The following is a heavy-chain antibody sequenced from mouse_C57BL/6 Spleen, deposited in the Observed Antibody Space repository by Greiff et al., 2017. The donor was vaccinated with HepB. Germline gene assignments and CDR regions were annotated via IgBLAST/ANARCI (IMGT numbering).Heavy chain of an antibody. CDR1: GYTFTSYT. CDR3: ARREGGYFDY. V-gene: IGHV1-4*01. Sequence: QVHVKQSGAELARPGASVKMSCKASGYTFTSYTMHWVKQRPGQGLEWIGYINPSSGYTKYNQKFKDKATLTADKSSSTAYMQLSRLTSEDSAVYYCARREGGYFDYWGQGTTLTVSS. J-gene: IGHJ2*01. CDR2: INPSSGYT.